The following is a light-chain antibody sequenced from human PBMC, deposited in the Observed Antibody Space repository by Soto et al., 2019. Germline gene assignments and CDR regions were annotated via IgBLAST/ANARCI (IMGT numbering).Light chain of an antibody. CDR1: QSISSN. J-gene: IGKJ2*01. CDR2: RTS. CDR3: KQYNNWPYT. V-gene: IGKV3-15*01. Sequence: EIVMTQSPATLSVSPGERATLSCRASQSISSNLAWYQQKPGQAPRLLMFRTSSRATGFPARFSGSGSGTEFTLTINSLQSEDYAVYFCKQYNNWPYTFGQGTKVDIK.